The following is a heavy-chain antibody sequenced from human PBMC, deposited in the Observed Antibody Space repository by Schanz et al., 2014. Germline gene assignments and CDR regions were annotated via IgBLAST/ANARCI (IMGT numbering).Heavy chain of an antibody. CDR3: ARIGGSVFDY. D-gene: IGHD3-10*01. CDR1: GFTFSTDA. CDR2: ISASGGDT. V-gene: IGHV3-23*04. J-gene: IGHJ4*02. Sequence: VQLVESGGGVVQPGRSLRLSCVASGFTFSTDAMSWVRQAPGKGLEWLSVISASGGDTYYADSVKGRFTISRDNSKNSLYLQMNSLRAEDTAVYYCARIGGSVFDYWAQGTLVIVSS.